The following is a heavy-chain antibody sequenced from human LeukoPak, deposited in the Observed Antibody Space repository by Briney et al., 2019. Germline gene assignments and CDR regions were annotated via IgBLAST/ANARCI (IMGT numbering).Heavy chain of an antibody. CDR1: GGSISSGSYY. D-gene: IGHD3-10*01. CDR2: IYTSGTT. CDR3: ARGLWFGDENPPYFDY. V-gene: IGHV4-61*02. Sequence: SETLSLTCTVSGGSISSGSYYWSWIRQPAGKGPEWIGRIYTSGTTNYNPSLKSRVTISIDTSKNQFSLKLSSVTAADTAVYYCARGLWFGDENPPYFDYWGQGTLVTVSS. J-gene: IGHJ4*02.